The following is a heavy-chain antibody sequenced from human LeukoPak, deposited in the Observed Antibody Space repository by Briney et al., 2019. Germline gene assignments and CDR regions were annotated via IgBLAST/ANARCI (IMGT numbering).Heavy chain of an antibody. V-gene: IGHV3-21*01. D-gene: IGHD2-2*01. CDR1: GFTFSSYS. Sequence: GGSLRLSCAASGFTFSSYSVNWVRQAPGKGLEWVSSISSSSSYIYYADSVKGRFTISRDNAKNSLYLQMNSLRAEDTAVYYCARGTDIVVVPAARSLDAFDIWGQGTMVTVSS. CDR2: ISSSSSYI. CDR3: ARGTDIVVVPAARSLDAFDI. J-gene: IGHJ3*02.